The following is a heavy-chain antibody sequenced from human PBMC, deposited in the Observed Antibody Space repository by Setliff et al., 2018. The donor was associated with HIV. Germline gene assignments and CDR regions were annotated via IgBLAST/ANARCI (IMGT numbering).Heavy chain of an antibody. CDR1: GFTFSPYT. Sequence: LRLSCAASGFTFSPYTMNWVRQAPGKGLEWVSSISGSSTYIYYADSVKGRFTISRDNTKNSLYLQMNSLRAEDTAVYYCARVGSPLEYYYYYMVVWGKGTTVTVSS. CDR2: ISGSSTYI. J-gene: IGHJ6*03. V-gene: IGHV3-21*01. CDR3: ARVGSPLEYYYYYMVV. D-gene: IGHD1-1*01.